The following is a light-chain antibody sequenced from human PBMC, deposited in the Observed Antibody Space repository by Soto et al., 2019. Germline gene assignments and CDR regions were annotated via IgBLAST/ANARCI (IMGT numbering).Light chain of an antibody. CDR1: QSVSSSY. J-gene: IGKJ5*01. CDR3: QQYGSSPRSIT. V-gene: IGKV3-20*01. Sequence: EIVLTQSPGTLSLSPGERATLSCRASQSVSSSYLAWYQQKPGQAPRLLIYGASSRATGIPVRFSGSGSGTDFTLTISRLEPEDFAVYYCQQYGSSPRSITFGQGTRLEIK. CDR2: GAS.